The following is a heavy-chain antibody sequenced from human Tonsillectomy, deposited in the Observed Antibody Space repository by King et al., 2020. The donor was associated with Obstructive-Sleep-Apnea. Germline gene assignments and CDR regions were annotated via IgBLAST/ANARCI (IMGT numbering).Heavy chain of an antibody. D-gene: IGHD3-10*01. V-gene: IGHV4-31*03. CDR1: GCSISSGGYY. CDR2: IYYSGST. Sequence: VQLQESGPGLVKPSQTLSLTCTVSGCSISSGGYYWSWIRQHPGKGLEWIGYIYYSGSTYYNPSLKSRVTISVDTSKNPFSLKLSSVTAADTAVYYCARGSRYYYGSGSSDWFDPWGQGTLVTVSS. CDR3: ARGSRYYYGSGSSDWFDP. J-gene: IGHJ5*02.